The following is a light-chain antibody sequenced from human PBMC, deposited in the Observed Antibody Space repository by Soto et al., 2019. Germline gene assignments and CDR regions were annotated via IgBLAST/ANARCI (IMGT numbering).Light chain of an antibody. V-gene: IGLV2-14*01. CDR1: NSDIGIYDF. Sequence: QSVLTQPASVSGTPGQSITISCTGSNSDIGIYDFVSWYQHHPGKAPKLIVSEVSHRPSGVSNRFSCSKSGNTASLTISGLQSEDEADYYCVSYTSDDVRYVFGTVTKLTVL. CDR2: EVS. CDR3: VSYTSDDVRYV. J-gene: IGLJ1*01.